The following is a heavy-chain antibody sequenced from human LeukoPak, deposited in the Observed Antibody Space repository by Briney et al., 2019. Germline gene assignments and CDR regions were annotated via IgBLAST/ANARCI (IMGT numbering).Heavy chain of an antibody. D-gene: IGHD1-1*01. CDR3: TKLRSPLERPYDAFDI. Sequence: AGGTLRLSCAASGFTFSSYAMSWVRKAPGKGLEWVSSISGSGGSTYYADSVKGRFTISRDNSKTTLYLQMNSLRAGDTAVYYCTKLRSPLERPYDAFDIWGQGTMVTVSS. CDR1: GFTFSSYA. V-gene: IGHV3-23*01. CDR2: ISGSGGST. J-gene: IGHJ3*02.